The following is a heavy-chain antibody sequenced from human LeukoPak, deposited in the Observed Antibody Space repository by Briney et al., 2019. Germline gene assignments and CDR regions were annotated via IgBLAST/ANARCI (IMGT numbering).Heavy chain of an antibody. Sequence: SVKVSCKASGYTFTGYYIHWVRQAPGQGLEWMGWINPNSGGTDYAQKFQGRVSMTSDTSISTAYMELSRLRSDDTAVYYCARQLGSIKVYYWGQGTLVTVPS. CDR2: INPNSGGT. V-gene: IGHV1-2*02. J-gene: IGHJ4*02. CDR3: ARQLGSIKVYY. D-gene: IGHD1-1*01. CDR1: GYTFTGYY.